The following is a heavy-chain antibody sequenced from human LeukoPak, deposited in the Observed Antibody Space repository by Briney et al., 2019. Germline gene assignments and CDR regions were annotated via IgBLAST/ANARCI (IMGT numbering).Heavy chain of an antibody. Sequence: GESLKISCKGSGYSFAGYWIGWVRQMPGKGLGWMGIIYPGDSDTRYSPSFQGQVTISADKSINTAYLQWSSLKASDTAMYYCARGGYCSGTSCCFDSWGQGTLVTVSS. CDR3: ARGGYCSGTSCCFDS. CDR1: GYSFAGYW. CDR2: IYPGDSDT. V-gene: IGHV5-51*01. D-gene: IGHD2-2*01. J-gene: IGHJ4*02.